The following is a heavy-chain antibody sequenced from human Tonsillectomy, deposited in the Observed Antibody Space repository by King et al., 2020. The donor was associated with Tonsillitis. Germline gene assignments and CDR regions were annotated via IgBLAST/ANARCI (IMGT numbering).Heavy chain of an antibody. CDR2: ISTYNGNT. CDR1: GYTFTSYG. D-gene: IGHD3-22*01. Sequence: QLVQSGAEVKKPGASVKVSCKASGYTFTSYGISWVRLAPGQGLEWMGWISTYNGNTNFAQKLRGRLTMTTDTSTSTAYMELRSLRSADTAVYYCARAGDYDSSGYSYFYYHSMDVWGQGTTVTVSS. V-gene: IGHV1-18*04. J-gene: IGHJ6*02. CDR3: ARAGDYDSSGYSYFYYHSMDV.